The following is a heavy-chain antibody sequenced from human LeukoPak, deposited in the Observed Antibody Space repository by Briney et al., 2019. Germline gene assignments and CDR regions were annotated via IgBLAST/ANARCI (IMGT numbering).Heavy chain of an antibody. V-gene: IGHV1-69*01. Sequence: SSVKVSCKASGGTFISYAISWVRQAPGQGREWMGGIIPIFGTANYVQKFQGRVTITADESTSTAYMELSSLRSEDTAVYYCARERGIVAVPAAIFAPTWGARGTFDYWGQGTLVTVSS. CDR3: ARERGIVAVPAAIFAPTWGARGTFDY. CDR1: GGTFISYA. CDR2: IIPIFGTA. J-gene: IGHJ4*02. D-gene: IGHD2-2*01.